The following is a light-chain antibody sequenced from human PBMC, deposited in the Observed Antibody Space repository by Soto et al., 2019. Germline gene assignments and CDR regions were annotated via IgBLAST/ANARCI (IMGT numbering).Light chain of an antibody. CDR1: QGISSY. J-gene: IGKJ1*01. CDR3: QQLNSYPRT. Sequence: IQVTQSPSSRSASVGDRGTITCRASQGISSYLAWYQQKPGKAPKLLIYAASTLQSGVPSRFSGSGSGTDFTLTISSLQPEDFATYYCQQLNSYPRTFGQGTKVDIK. V-gene: IGKV1-9*01. CDR2: AAS.